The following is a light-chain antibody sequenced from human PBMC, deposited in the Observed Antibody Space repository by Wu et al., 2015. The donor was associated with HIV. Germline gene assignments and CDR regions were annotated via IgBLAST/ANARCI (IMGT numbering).Light chain of an antibody. CDR1: GHKSF. CDR3: QQLNTYPWT. CDR2: DAS. V-gene: IGKV1-27*01. J-gene: IGKJ1*01. Sequence: DIHMTPVSILPVCICWSHCHPYLPGESGHKSFLAWYQQKPGKAPRLVIYDASQLEPGVSSRFSGSGSGTDFTLTISSLQPEDVATYYCQQLNTYPWTFGQGTKVDIK.